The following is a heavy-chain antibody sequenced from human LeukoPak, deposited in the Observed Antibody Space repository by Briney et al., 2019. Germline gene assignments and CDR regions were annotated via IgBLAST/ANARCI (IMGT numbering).Heavy chain of an antibody. Sequence: GGSLRLSCAASEFSFSIYSMNWARQAPGKGLEWVSYISSSSSSIYYADSVKGRFAISRDNAKNSLYLQMNSLRAEDTATYYCARETGYDSYFDSWGQGTLVSVSS. D-gene: IGHD5-12*01. CDR1: EFSFSIYS. CDR3: ARETGYDSYFDS. CDR2: ISSSSSSI. V-gene: IGHV3-48*01. J-gene: IGHJ4*02.